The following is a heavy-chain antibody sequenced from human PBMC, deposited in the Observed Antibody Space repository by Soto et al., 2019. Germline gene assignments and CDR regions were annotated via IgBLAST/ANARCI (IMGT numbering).Heavy chain of an antibody. CDR2: ICGSGGST. J-gene: IGHJ4*02. D-gene: IGHD6-19*01. V-gene: IGHV3-23*01. Sequence: GGSLRLSCAASGFTFSSYAMSWVRQAPGKGLEWVSAICGSGGSTYYADSVRGRFTISRDNSKNTLYLQMNSLRSEDTAVSYSAKIGGVGQWRGRGFSYGDYWGQETLVTVSS. CDR1: GFTFSSYA. CDR3: AKIGGVGQWRGRGFSYGDY.